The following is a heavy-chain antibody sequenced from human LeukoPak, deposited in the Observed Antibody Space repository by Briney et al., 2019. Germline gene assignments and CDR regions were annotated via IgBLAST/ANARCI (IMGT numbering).Heavy chain of an antibody. CDR1: GYRFTTYW. D-gene: IGHD1-26*01. CDR3: ARHRVGASYNDAFDI. J-gene: IGHJ3*02. V-gene: IGHV5-51*01. CDR2: IYPGDSDT. Sequence: GESLKISCKGSGYRFTTYWIAWVRQMPGEGLEWMGIIYPGDSDTRYSPSFQGQVTISADKSISTAYLQWSSLKASDTAMYYCARHRVGASYNDAFDIWGQGTMVTVSS.